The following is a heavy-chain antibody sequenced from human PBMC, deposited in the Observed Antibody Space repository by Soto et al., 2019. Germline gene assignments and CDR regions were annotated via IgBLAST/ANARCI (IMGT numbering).Heavy chain of an antibody. CDR1: GFSLSSSGVG. D-gene: IGHD2-15*01. J-gene: IGHJ4*02. V-gene: IGHV2-5*02. Sequence: QITLKESGATLVKPTQTLTLTCTFSGFSLSSSGVGVGGFRQPPVNALPGLTLIYWDAEKRYSTPLKSRLTITDDTSKYTVVLKLTNMDPVDTATYVCARLVVAGITSYFDSWGQGNLLTVSS. CDR2: IYWDAEK. CDR3: ARLVVAGITSYFDS.